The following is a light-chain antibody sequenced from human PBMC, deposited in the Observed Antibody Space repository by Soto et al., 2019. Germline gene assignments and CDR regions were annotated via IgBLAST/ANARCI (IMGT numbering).Light chain of an antibody. J-gene: IGKJ2*01. V-gene: IGKV3-11*01. CDR2: ETD. Sequence: EIVLTQSPATLSLSPGETATLSCRASQSVSNFLAWYQQKPGQAPRLLIYETDHRATGIPDRFSGSGSGTDFALTITSLETEDFAVYLCQQRSNWPPTFGQGSNLEIK. CDR1: QSVSNF. CDR3: QQRSNWPPT.